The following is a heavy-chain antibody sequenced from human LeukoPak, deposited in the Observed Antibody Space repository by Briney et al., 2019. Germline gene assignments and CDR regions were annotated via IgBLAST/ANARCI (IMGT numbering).Heavy chain of an antibody. CDR2: INHSGST. Sequence: PSETLSLTCAVYGGSFSGYYWSWIRQPPGKGLEWIGEINHSGSTNYNPSLKSRVTISVDTSKNQFSLKLSSVTAADTAVYYCARNGKLRYFDWFGKPNWFDPWGQGTLVTVSS. CDR3: ARNGKLRYFDWFGKPNWFDP. D-gene: IGHD3-9*01. CDR1: GGSFSGYY. J-gene: IGHJ5*02. V-gene: IGHV4-34*01.